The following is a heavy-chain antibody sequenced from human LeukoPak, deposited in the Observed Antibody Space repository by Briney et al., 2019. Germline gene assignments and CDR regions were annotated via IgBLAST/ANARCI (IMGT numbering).Heavy chain of an antibody. V-gene: IGHV4-59*01. J-gene: IGHJ4*02. CDR2: IYYSGST. CDR1: GGSISSYY. Sequence: SETLSLTCTVSGGSISSYYWSWIRQPPGKGLEWIGYIYYSGSTNYNPSLKSRVTISVDTSKNQFSLKLSSATAADTAVYYCAGGHWELLVYDYWGQGTLVTVSS. CDR3: AGGHWELLVYDY. D-gene: IGHD1-26*01.